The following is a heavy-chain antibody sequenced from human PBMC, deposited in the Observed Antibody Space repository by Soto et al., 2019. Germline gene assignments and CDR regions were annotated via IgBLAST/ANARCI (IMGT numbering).Heavy chain of an antibody. Sequence: GGSLRLSCAASGFTFSSYAMSWVRQAPGKGLEWVSAISGSGGSTYYADSVKGRFTISRDNSKNTLYLQMNSLRAEDTAVYYCEKDPHIAVAVGYWFDPWGQGTLVTVSS. V-gene: IGHV3-23*01. CDR3: EKDPHIAVAVGYWFDP. D-gene: IGHD6-19*01. J-gene: IGHJ5*02. CDR1: GFTFSSYA. CDR2: ISGSGGST.